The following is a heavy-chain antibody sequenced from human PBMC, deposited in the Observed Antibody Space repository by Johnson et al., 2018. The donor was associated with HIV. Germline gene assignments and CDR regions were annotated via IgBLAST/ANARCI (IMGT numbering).Heavy chain of an antibody. CDR2: IRYDGNNK. Sequence: QVQLVESGGGLVKPGGSLRLSCAASGFTFSRYGMHWVRQAPGKGLEWVAFIRYDGNNKYYADSVKGRFTISRDNSKNTLYLQMNSLRAEDTAVYYCAKDSMVWGYDAFDIWGQGTMVTVSS. CDR1: GFTFSRYG. CDR3: AKDSMVWGYDAFDI. V-gene: IGHV3-30*02. D-gene: IGHD3-10*01. J-gene: IGHJ3*02.